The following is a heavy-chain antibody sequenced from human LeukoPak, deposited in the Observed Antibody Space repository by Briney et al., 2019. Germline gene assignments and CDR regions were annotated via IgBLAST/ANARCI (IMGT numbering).Heavy chain of an antibody. D-gene: IGHD3-22*01. V-gene: IGHV3-33*06. CDR3: AKDQTNYYDSSGYYSGIAH. CDR1: GFTFSSYG. Sequence: PGGSLRLSCAASGFTFSSYGMHWVRQAPGKGLEWVAVIWYDGSNKYYADSVKGRFTISRDNSKNTLYLQMNSLRAEDTAVYYCAKDQTNYYDSSGYYSGIAHWGQGTLVTVSS. J-gene: IGHJ5*02. CDR2: IWYDGSNK.